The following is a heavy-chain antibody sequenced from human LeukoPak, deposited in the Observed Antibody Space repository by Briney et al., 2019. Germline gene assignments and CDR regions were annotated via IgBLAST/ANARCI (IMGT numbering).Heavy chain of an antibody. Sequence: SETLSLTCTVSGGSISSGGNYWSWLRQHPGKGLEWIGYIYYSGSTYYNPSLKSRLTISVDTSKNQFSLKLSSVTAADTAVYYCARWGNSGYASGYFDYWGQGTLVTVSS. D-gene: IGHD5-12*01. CDR1: GGSISSGGNY. V-gene: IGHV4-31*03. J-gene: IGHJ4*02. CDR2: IYYSGST. CDR3: ARWGNSGYASGYFDY.